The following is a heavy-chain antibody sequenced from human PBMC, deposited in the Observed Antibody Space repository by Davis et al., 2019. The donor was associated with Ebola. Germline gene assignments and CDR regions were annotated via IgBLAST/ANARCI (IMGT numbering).Heavy chain of an antibody. CDR2: IYHSGST. V-gene: IGHV4-38-2*02. D-gene: IGHD3-3*01. CDR1: GYSISSGYY. Sequence: PSETLSLTCAVSGYSISSGYYWGWIRQPPGKGLEWIGSIYHSGSTYYNPSLKSRVTISVDTSKNQFSLKLSSVTAADTAVYYCAREPKYFWSGYCDYWGQGTLVTVSS. J-gene: IGHJ4*02. CDR3: AREPKYFWSGYCDY.